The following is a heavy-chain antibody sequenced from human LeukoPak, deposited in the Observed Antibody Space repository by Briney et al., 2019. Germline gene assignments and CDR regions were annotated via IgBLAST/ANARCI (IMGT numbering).Heavy chain of an antibody. J-gene: IGHJ4*02. Sequence: GGSLRLSCAASGFTFSSYSMNWVRQAPGKGLEWVSSISSSSSYIYYADSVKGRITISRDNAKNSLYLQMNSLRAEDTAVYYCARVLGGIEDYWGQGTLVTVSS. D-gene: IGHD6-13*01. CDR1: GFTFSSYS. CDR2: ISSSSSYI. V-gene: IGHV3-21*01. CDR3: ARVLGGIEDY.